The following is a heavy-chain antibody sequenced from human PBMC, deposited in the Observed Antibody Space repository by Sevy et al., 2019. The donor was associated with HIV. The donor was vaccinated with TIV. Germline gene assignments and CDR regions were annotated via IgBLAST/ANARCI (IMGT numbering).Heavy chain of an antibody. CDR2: INWNGVGT. V-gene: IGHV3-20*04. CDR1: GLNFDDYG. D-gene: IGHD2-21*02. Sequence: GGSLRLSCAASGLNFDDYGMSWVRQAPGKGLEWVSAINWNGVGTSYADSVKGRFTISRDNAKNSLYVQMNSLSAEDTALYYCARDRSCGGDCYYFDYWGLGTLVTVSS. CDR3: ARDRSCGGDCYYFDY. J-gene: IGHJ4*02.